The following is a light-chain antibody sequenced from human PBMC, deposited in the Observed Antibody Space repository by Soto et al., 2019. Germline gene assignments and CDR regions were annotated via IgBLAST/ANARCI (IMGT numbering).Light chain of an antibody. CDR3: CSYAGSSTFVV. V-gene: IGLV2-23*03. J-gene: IGLJ2*01. Sequence: QSALTQPASVSGSPGQSITISCTGTSSDVGSYNLVSWYQQHPGKAPKLMIYEGNKRPSGVSNRFSGSKSGNTASLTISGLQAEDEADDYCCSYAGSSTFVVFGGGTKLTVL. CDR1: SSDVGSYNL. CDR2: EGN.